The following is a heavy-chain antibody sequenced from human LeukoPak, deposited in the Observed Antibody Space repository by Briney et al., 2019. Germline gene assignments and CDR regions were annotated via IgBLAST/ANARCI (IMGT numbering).Heavy chain of an antibody. CDR1: GFTFSNSW. CDR3: ARDTGGSLDY. D-gene: IGHD2-8*02. J-gene: IGHJ4*02. Sequence: GGSLRLSCAASGFTFSNSWMAWVRRAPGKGLEWVANIKQDGSTKHYADAMKGRFTISRDNPKNSVYLQMNSLRADDTAVYYCARDTGGSLDYWGQGIPVTVAS. V-gene: IGHV3-7*01. CDR2: IKQDGSTK.